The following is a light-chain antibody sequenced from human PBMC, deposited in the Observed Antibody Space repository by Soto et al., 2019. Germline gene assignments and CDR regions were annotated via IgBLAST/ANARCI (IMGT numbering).Light chain of an antibody. CDR3: QSYDSSKGNAV. V-gene: IGLV6-57*02. CDR1: SGSIASNY. J-gene: IGLJ7*01. CDR2: EDN. Sequence: NFMLTQPHSVSESPGKTVTISCTGSSGSIASNYVQWYQQRPGSAPTTVIYEDNQRPSGVPDRFSGSIDSSSNSASLTISGLKTEDEADYYCQSYDSSKGNAVFGGGTQLTVL.